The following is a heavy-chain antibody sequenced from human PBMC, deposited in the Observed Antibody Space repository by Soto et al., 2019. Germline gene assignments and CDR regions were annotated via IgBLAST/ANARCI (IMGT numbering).Heavy chain of an antibody. CDR3: AKDVSASGSFFDY. J-gene: IGHJ4*02. CDR1: GVTFDDYA. V-gene: IGHV3-9*01. D-gene: IGHD3-10*01. Sequence: PGGSLRLSCAASGVTFDDYAMHWVRQAPGKGLEWVSGISWNSGSVGYADSVKGRFTISRDNAKNSLYLQMNGLRPQDTALYYCAKDVSASGSFFDYWGQGTLVTVSS. CDR2: ISWNSGSV.